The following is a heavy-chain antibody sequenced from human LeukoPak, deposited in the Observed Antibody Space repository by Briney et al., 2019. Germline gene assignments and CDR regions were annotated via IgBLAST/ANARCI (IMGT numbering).Heavy chain of an antibody. Sequence: ASVKVSCKVSGYTLTELSMHWVRQAPGKGLEWMGSFDPEDGETIYAQKFQGRVTMTEDTSTDTAYMELSSLRSEDTAVYYCATVRTYSSGWPPSYGMDVWGQGTTVTVSS. CDR2: FDPEDGET. CDR1: GYTLTELS. D-gene: IGHD6-19*01. J-gene: IGHJ6*02. CDR3: ATVRTYSSGWPPSYGMDV. V-gene: IGHV1-24*01.